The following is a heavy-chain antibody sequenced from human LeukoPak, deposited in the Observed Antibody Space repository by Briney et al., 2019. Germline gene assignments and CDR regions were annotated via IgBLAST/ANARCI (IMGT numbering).Heavy chain of an antibody. CDR1: GFNFRKNA. D-gene: IGHD5-12*01. CDR2: TTGSGDSV. Sequence: GGSLRLSCAASGFNFRKNAMNWVRQAPGKGLEWVSGTTGSGDSVHYADSVKGRFIISRDNSKNTLYLQVKSLRAADTAVYHCARGGYSYGSKHFDLWGQGTMVTVSS. J-gene: IGHJ3*01. CDR3: ARGGYSYGSKHFDL. V-gene: IGHV3-23*01.